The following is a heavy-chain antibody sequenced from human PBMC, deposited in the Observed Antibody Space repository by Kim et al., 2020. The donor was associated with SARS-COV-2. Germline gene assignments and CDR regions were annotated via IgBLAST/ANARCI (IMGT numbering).Heavy chain of an antibody. CDR2: INHSGST. Sequence: SETLSLTCAVYGGSFSGYYWSWIRQPPGKGLEWIGEINHSGSTNYNPSLKSRVTISVDTSKNQFSLKLSSVTAADTAVYYCARGHGQWLVRGWFDPWGQG. CDR3: ARGHGQWLVRGWFDP. J-gene: IGHJ5*02. CDR1: GGSFSGYY. V-gene: IGHV4-34*01. D-gene: IGHD6-19*01.